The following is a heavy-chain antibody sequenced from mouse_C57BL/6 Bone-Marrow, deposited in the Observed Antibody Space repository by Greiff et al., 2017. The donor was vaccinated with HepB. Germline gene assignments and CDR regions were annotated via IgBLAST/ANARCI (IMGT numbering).Heavy chain of an antibody. J-gene: IGHJ4*01. V-gene: IGHV3-6*01. CDR2: ISYDGSN. D-gene: IGHD1-1*01. CDR1: GYSITSGYY. Sequence: EVQLVESGPGLVKPSQSLSLTCSVTGYSITSGYYWNWIRQFPGNKLEWMGYISYDGSNNYNPSLKNRISITRDTSKNQFFLKLNSVTTEDTATYYCAREYGSSYENYAMDYWGQGTSVTVSS. CDR3: AREYGSSYENYAMDY.